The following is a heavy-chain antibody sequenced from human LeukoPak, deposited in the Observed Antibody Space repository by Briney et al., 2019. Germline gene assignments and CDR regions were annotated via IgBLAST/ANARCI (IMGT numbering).Heavy chain of an antibody. J-gene: IGHJ6*03. CDR2: MNPNSGNT. Sequence: ASVKVSCKASGYTFTSYDINWVRQATGQGLEWMGWMNPNSGNTGYAQKFQGRVTMTRNTSISTAYMELSSLRSEDTAVYYCVRELAGYCSSTSCYDYYCYMDVWGKGTTVTVSS. CDR3: VRELAGYCSSTSCYDYYCYMDV. CDR1: GYTFTSYD. V-gene: IGHV1-8*01. D-gene: IGHD2-2*01.